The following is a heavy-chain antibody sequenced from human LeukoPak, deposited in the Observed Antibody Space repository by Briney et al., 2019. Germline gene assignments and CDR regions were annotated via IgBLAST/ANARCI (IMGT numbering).Heavy chain of an antibody. V-gene: IGHV3-23*01. Sequence: GGSLRLSCAASGFTFSSYAMSWVRQAPGKGLEWVSAISGSGGSTYYADAVKGRFTISRDNSKNTLYLQMNSLRSEDTAVYYCAREKMYGDYVDLSMGPEVDPWGQGTLVTVSS. CDR2: ISGSGGST. CDR3: AREKMYGDYVDLSMGPEVDP. D-gene: IGHD4-17*01. J-gene: IGHJ5*02. CDR1: GFTFSSYA.